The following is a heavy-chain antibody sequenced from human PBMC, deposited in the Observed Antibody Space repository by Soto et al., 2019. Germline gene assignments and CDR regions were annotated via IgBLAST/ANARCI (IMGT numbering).Heavy chain of an antibody. V-gene: IGHV4-4*07. Sequence: SETLSLTCIVSGGSISEKYWNWVRQPPGKGLEWIGLIFANGHTDYNPSLKSRVTMSVDASKNQFSLRLTSMTAADTAIYYCVASLAASGLNWLDPWGRGTLVTVSS. CDR2: IFANGHT. J-gene: IGHJ5*02. CDR1: GGSISEKY. D-gene: IGHD6-13*01. CDR3: VASLAASGLNWLDP.